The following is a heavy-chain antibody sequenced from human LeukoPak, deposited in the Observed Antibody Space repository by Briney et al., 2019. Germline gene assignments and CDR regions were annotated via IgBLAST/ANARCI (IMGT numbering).Heavy chain of an antibody. CDR3: ATIVTPDYYYYMDV. CDR2: IYYSGST. J-gene: IGHJ6*03. V-gene: IGHV4-38-2*02. D-gene: IGHD3-22*01. CDR1: GYSISSGYY. Sequence: SETLSLTCSVSGYSISSGYYWGWIRQPPGKGLEWIGSIYYSGSTYYNPSLKSRVTISVDTSKNQFSLKLSSVTAADTAVYYCATIVTPDYYYYMDVWGKGTTVTVSS.